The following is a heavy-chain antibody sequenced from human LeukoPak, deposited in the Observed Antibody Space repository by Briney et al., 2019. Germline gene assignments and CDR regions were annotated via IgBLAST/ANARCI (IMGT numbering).Heavy chain of an antibody. CDR2: ITSSGTT. D-gene: IGHD1-1*01. J-gene: IGHJ4*02. Sequence: GGSLRLSCAASGLTFRSYGMGWVRQAPGKGLEWVASITSSGTTNYAEFVKDGFVISRDNSKDTLFLQMNSLRVEDTAVYYCANTGSYSIYWGQGTLVTVSS. V-gene: IGHV3-23*01. CDR1: GLTFRSYG. CDR3: ANTGSYSIY.